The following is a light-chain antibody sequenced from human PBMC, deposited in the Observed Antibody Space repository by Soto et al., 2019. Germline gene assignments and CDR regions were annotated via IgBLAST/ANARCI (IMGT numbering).Light chain of an antibody. Sequence: QSALTQPPSASGSPGQSVTISCTGTSSDVGKYDYVSWFQHHPGKAPKLIIYEVTYRPSGVSARFSGSKSGNTASLTVSGLQAEDEADYYCSSKRSSDTLYDFGPGTKLTVL. V-gene: IGLV2-14*01. J-gene: IGLJ1*01. CDR1: SSDVGKYDY. CDR2: EVT. CDR3: SSKRSSDTLYD.